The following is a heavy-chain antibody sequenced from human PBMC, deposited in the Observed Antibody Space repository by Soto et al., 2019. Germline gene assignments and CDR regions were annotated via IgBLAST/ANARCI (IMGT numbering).Heavy chain of an antibody. CDR3: ASMGGRWLQLGLNLDY. CDR1: GGTFSSYA. V-gene: IGHV1-69*13. CDR2: IIPIFGTA. Sequence: QVQLVQSGAEVKKPGSSVKVSCKASGGTFSSYAISWVRQAPGQGLEWMGGIIPIFGTANYAQKVQVRVTIAADESTSTAYMELSSVRSEDTAVYYCASMGGRWLQLGLNLDYWGQGTLVTVSS. D-gene: IGHD5-12*01. J-gene: IGHJ4*02.